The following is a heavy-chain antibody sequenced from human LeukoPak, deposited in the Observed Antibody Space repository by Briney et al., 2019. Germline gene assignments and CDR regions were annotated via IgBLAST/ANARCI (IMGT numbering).Heavy chain of an antibody. V-gene: IGHV3-30-3*01. D-gene: IGHD1-26*01. CDR1: GFTFSSYA. CDR2: ISSDGSNI. Sequence: PGGSLRLSCAASGFTFSSYAMHWVRQAPGKGLGWVAVISSDGSNIYYADSVKGRFTISRDNSKNTLHLQMNNLRAEDTAVYYCARMGGQLLQDAFDIWGQGTTVTVSS. CDR3: ARMGGQLLQDAFDI. J-gene: IGHJ3*02.